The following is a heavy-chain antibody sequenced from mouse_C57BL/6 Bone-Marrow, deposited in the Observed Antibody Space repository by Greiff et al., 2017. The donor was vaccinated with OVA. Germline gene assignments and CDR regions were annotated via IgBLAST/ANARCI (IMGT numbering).Heavy chain of an antibody. V-gene: IGHV5-15*01. CDR2: ISNLAYSI. CDR3: ARQDYGSSYVFAY. J-gene: IGHJ3*01. CDR1: GFTFSDYG. D-gene: IGHD1-1*01. Sequence: EVQLQQSGGGLVQPGGSLKLSCAASGFTFSDYGMAWVRQAPRKGPEWVAFISNLAYSIYYADTVTGRFTISRENAKNTLYLEMSSLRSEDTAMYYCARQDYGSSYVFAYWGQGTLVTVSA.